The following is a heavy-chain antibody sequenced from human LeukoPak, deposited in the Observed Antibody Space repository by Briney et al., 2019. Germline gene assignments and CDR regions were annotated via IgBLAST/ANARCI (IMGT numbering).Heavy chain of an antibody. CDR2: IYYSGST. J-gene: IGHJ4*02. D-gene: IGHD3-3*01. CDR1: GGSISSYY. CDR3: ARKGIYDFWSGSPFDY. V-gene: IGHV4-59*08. Sequence: PSETLSLTCTVSGGSISSYYWSWIRQPPGKGLEWIGYIYYSGSTNYNPSLKSRVTISVDTSKNQFSLKLSSVTAADTAVYYCARKGIYDFWSGSPFDYWGQGTLVTVSS.